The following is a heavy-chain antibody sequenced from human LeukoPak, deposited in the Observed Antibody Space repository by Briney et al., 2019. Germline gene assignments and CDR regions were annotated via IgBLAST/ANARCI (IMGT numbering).Heavy chain of an antibody. D-gene: IGHD3-10*01. CDR2: ISSSSSYI. Sequence: GGSLRVSCAASGFTFSSYSMNWVRQAPGKGLEWVSSISSSSSYIYYADSVKGRFAISRDNAKNPLYLQMNSLRAEDTAVYYCARDGVTMVRGVISPLGYWGQGTLVTVSS. V-gene: IGHV3-21*01. CDR1: GFTFSSYS. CDR3: ARDGVTMVRGVISPLGY. J-gene: IGHJ4*02.